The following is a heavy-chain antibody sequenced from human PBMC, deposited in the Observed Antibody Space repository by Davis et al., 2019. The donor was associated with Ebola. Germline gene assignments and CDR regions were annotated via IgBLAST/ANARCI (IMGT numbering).Heavy chain of an antibody. CDR2: IGTMFYSGST. CDR3: ARHHGGTRGPVDY. Sequence: MPGGSLRLSCSVSGGSISRSGHYWGWIRQPPGKGLEWIGSIGTMFYSGSTHYNPSLKSRVTISVDTSKNQFSLKLSSVTAADTAVYYCARHHGGTRGPVDYWGQGTLVTVSS. D-gene: IGHD2-15*01. V-gene: IGHV4-39*01. J-gene: IGHJ4*02. CDR1: GGSISRSGHY.